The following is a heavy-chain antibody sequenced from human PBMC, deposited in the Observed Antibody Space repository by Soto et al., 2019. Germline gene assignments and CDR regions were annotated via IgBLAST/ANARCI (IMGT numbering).Heavy chain of an antibody. CDR2: IYWDDDK. D-gene: IGHD3-22*01. CDR3: AHGSSSGYYPPLDY. Sequence: QITLKESGPPLVKPTQTLTLTCTFSGFSLSTSGVGVGWIRQPPGKALEWLALIYWDDDKRYSPSLKSRLTITKDTSKNQVVLTMTNMDPVDTATYYCAHGSSSGYYPPLDYWGQGTLVTVSS. V-gene: IGHV2-5*02. J-gene: IGHJ4*02. CDR1: GFSLSTSGVG.